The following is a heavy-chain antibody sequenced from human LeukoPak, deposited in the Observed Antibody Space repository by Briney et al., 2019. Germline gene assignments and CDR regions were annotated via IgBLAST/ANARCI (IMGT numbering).Heavy chain of an antibody. Sequence: NPSETLSLTCTVSGGSIISYYWSWIRQPAGKGLEWIGRIYTSGSTNYTPSLRSRVTMSVHTSNSQFSLDLSSVTAADTAVYYCAREGNWFDRWGERTLVTVSS. CDR1: GGSIISYY. CDR2: IYTSGST. V-gene: IGHV4-4*07. CDR3: AREGNWFDR. J-gene: IGHJ5*02.